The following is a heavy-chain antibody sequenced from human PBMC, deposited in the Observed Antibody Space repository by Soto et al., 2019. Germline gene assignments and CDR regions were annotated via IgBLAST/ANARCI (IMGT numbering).Heavy chain of an antibody. CDR3: AHGLGRGYGDYHDY. J-gene: IGHJ4*02. CDR1: GFSLSLSGVS. Sequence: QITLKESGPPLVKPTQTLTLTCTVSGFSLSLSGVSVGWNRQPPGKGLEWLTLIYGDDVKQYSPSLKTRLTITRDTSKNQVVLTMTNVDPVDTATYYCAHGLGRGYGDYHDYWGQGTLVTVSS. CDR2: IYGDDVK. D-gene: IGHD5-12*01. V-gene: IGHV2-5*02.